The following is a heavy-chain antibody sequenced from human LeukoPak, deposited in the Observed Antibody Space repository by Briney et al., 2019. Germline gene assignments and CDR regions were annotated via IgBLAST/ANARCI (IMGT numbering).Heavy chain of an antibody. D-gene: IGHD3-22*01. CDR2: ISGSGGST. Sequence: GGSLRLSCAASGFTFSSYAMSWVRQAPVKGLEWVSAISGSGGSTYYADSVKGRFTISRDNSKNTLYLQMNSLRAEDTAVYYCAKDLFIVVVITTGSFDYWGQGTLVTVSS. CDR3: AKDLFIVVVITTGSFDY. CDR1: GFTFSSYA. V-gene: IGHV3-23*01. J-gene: IGHJ4*02.